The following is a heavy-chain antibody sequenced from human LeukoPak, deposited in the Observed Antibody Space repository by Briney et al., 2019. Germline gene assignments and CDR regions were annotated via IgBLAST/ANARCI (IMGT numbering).Heavy chain of an antibody. D-gene: IGHD6-19*01. CDR3: ARESSGWYELDY. CDR2: INPSGGST. CDR1: GYTFTSYY. J-gene: IGHJ4*02. V-gene: IGHV1-46*01. Sequence: TVKVSCKASGYTFTSYYMHWVRQAPGQGLEWMGIINPSGGSTSYAQKFQGRVTMTRDTSTSTVYMELSSLRSEDTAVYYCARESSGWYELDYWGQGTLVTVSS.